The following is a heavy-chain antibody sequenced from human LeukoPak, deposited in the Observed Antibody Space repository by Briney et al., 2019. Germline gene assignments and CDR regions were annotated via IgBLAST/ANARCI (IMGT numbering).Heavy chain of an antibody. V-gene: IGHV3-53*01. CDR2: IYSGGSI. CDR1: GFTVRSNH. Sequence: GGSLRLSCAASGFTVRSNHMSWVRQAPGKGLEWVSVIYSGGSIYYADSVKGRFTISRDNSKNTLYLQMNSLRAEDTAVYYCASHSSSWYGFDYWGQGTLVTVSS. D-gene: IGHD6-13*01. J-gene: IGHJ4*02. CDR3: ASHSSSWYGFDY.